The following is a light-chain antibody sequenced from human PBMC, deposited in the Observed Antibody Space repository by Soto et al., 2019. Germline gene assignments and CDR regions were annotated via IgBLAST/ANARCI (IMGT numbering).Light chain of an antibody. Sequence: SYELTQPPSVSVSPGQTARITCTGDKLGDKYTCWYQQKPGQASILVIYQDSKRPSGIPERFSGSSSGNTATLTISGTQAMDEGDYYCQAWDSSSWVFGGGTKVTVL. CDR3: QAWDSSSWV. V-gene: IGLV3-1*01. CDR1: KLGDKY. J-gene: IGLJ3*02. CDR2: QDS.